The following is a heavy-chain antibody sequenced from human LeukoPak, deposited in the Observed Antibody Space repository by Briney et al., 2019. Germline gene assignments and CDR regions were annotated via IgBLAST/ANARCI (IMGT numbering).Heavy chain of an antibody. CDR3: ARPNYYDSSGNDY. J-gene: IGHJ4*02. V-gene: IGHV4-59*01. D-gene: IGHD3-22*01. CDR1: GGSISSYY. Sequence: SETLSLTCTVSGGSISSYYWSWIRQPPGKGLEWIGFIYDSGSTNYNPSLKSRVTISVDTSKNQFSLKLRSVTAADTAVYYCARPNYYDSSGNDYWGQGTLVTVSS. CDR2: IYDSGST.